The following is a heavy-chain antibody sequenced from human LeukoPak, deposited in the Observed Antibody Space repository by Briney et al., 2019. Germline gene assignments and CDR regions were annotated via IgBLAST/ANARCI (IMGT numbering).Heavy chain of an antibody. V-gene: IGHV4-34*01. J-gene: IGHJ4*02. CDR1: GRSFSGYY. Sequence: SSETLSLTCAVYGRSFSGYYWNWIRQPPGKGLEWIGEINHSGSTSYNPSLKSRVTISVDTSKNQFSLKLSSVTAADTAVYYCASGSSYFDYWGQGTLVTVSS. D-gene: IGHD1-26*01. CDR3: ASGSSYFDY. CDR2: INHSGST.